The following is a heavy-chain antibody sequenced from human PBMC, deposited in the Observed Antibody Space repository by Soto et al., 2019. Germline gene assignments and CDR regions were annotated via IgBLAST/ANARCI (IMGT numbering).Heavy chain of an antibody. V-gene: IGHV3-7*03. CDR3: ARASGVVVPAAAFYYYYGMDV. Sequence: EVQLVESGGGLVQPGGSLRLSCAASGFTFSSYWMSWDRQAPGKGLEWVANIKQDGSEKYYVDSVKGRFTISRDNAKNSLYLQMNSLRAEDTAVYYCARASGVVVPAAAFYYYYGMDVWGQGTTVTVSS. J-gene: IGHJ6*02. CDR1: GFTFSSYW. CDR2: IKQDGSEK. D-gene: IGHD2-2*01.